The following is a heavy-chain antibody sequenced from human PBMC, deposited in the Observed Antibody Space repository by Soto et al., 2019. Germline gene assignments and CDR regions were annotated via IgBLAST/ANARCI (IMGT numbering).Heavy chain of an antibody. CDR1: GFTFSDYY. V-gene: IGHV3-11*01. CDR2: INTLSSAI. CDR3: ARRLQWQLRPLDS. D-gene: IGHD6-19*01. Sequence: GGSLRLSCAGSGFTFSDYYMTWIRQAPGKGLEWVSYINTLSSAIYYADSVKGRFTISRDNAKNSLYLQMNSLRAEDTAVYYCARRLQWQLRPLDSWGRGTLVTVS. J-gene: IGHJ4*02.